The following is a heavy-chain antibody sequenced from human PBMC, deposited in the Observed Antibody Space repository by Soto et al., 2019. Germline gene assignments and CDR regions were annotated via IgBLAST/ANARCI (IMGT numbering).Heavy chain of an antibody. CDR1: GFRFSDHS. CDR3: ARLPKGSLVTA. J-gene: IGHJ4*02. D-gene: IGHD2-21*02. V-gene: IGHV3-48*02. CDR2: ISSSGDTT. Sequence: VQLVESGGGLVSPGGSLTLSCVGSGFRFSDHSMHWVRRAPGTGLQWLSYISSSGDTTHHADSVRGRFTVSRDNAKNSVFLRMDSLRDDDTAMYYCARLPKGSLVTAWGQGTLVTVSS.